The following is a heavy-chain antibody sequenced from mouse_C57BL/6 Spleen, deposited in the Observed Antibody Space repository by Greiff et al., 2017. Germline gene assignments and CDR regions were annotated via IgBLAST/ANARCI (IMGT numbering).Heavy chain of an antibody. J-gene: IGHJ1*03. CDR1: GYSITSGYD. CDR2: ISYSGST. V-gene: IGHV3-1*01. D-gene: IGHD2-10*01. Sequence: EVQGVESGPGMVKPSQSLSLTCTVTGYSITSGYDWHWIRHFPGNKLEWMGYISYSGSTNYNPSLKSRISITHDTSKNHFFLKLNSVTTEDTATYYCARGMPYRSGYFDVWGTGTTVTVSS. CDR3: ARGMPYRSGYFDV.